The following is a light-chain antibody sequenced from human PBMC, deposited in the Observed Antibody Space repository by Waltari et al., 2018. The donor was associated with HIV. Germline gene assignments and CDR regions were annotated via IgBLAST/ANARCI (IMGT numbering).Light chain of an antibody. CDR1: SSDVGGYNF. V-gene: IGLV2-14*03. Sequence: QSALTQPASVSGSPGQSLTISCTGTSSDVGGYNFVSWFQQHPGKAPKLMIYEVTHRPSGVSNRFSGSKSGNTASLTISGLQADDEADYYCASYTSSSTLFGGGTKLTVL. CDR3: ASYTSSSTL. CDR2: EVT. J-gene: IGLJ2*01.